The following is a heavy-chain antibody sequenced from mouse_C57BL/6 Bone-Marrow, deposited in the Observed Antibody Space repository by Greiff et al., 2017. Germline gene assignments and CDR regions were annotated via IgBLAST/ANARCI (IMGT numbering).Heavy chain of an antibody. CDR1: GFTFSSYA. CDR3: ARETGTVAY. Sequence: EVLLVESGGGLVKPGGSLKLSCAASGFTFSSYAMSWVRQTPEQRLEWVATISDGGSYTYYPDNVKGRFTISRDNAKNNLYLQMSHLKSEDTAMYYCARETGTVAYWGQGTLVTVSA. V-gene: IGHV5-4*01. D-gene: IGHD4-1*01. CDR2: ISDGGSYT. J-gene: IGHJ3*01.